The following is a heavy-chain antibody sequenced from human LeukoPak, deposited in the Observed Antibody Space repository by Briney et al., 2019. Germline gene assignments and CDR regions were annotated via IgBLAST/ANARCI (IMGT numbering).Heavy chain of an antibody. J-gene: IGHJ4*02. D-gene: IGHD6-19*01. Sequence: GGSLRLSCAASGFTFSSYAMGWVRQAPGKGLEWVSTISGSGGSTYYADSVKGRFTISRDNSKNTLYLQMNSLRAEDTAVYYCAKARDSSGSFGFDYWGQGTLVTVSS. CDR3: AKARDSSGSFGFDY. CDR1: GFTFSSYA. V-gene: IGHV3-23*01. CDR2: ISGSGGST.